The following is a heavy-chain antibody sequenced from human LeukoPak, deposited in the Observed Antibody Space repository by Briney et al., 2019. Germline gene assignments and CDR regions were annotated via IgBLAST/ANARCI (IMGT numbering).Heavy chain of an antibody. V-gene: IGHV3-9*03. D-gene: IGHD3-10*01. J-gene: IGHJ4*02. Sequence: GGSLRLSCAASGFTFADYAMHWVRQAPGKGLEWVSGISWNSGSIGYSDSVKGRFTISRDNAKNSLYLQMNSLRADDVALYYCAASGGSGSFDYWGQGTLVTVSS. CDR2: ISWNSGSI. CDR1: GFTFADYA. CDR3: AASGGSGSFDY.